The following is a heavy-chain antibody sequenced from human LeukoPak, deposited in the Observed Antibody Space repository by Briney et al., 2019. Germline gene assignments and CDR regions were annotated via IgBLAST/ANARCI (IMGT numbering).Heavy chain of an antibody. V-gene: IGHV3-23*01. D-gene: IGHD3-22*01. Sequence: GGSLRLSCAASGFTFNPYAMSWVRQAPGKGLEWVSAISGSADYTFYTDSVKGRFTISRDNSKNTLYLQMNSLRAEDTAVYYCARIPGSYYDSSGYPDAFDIWGQGTMVTVSS. CDR3: ARIPGSYYDSSGYPDAFDI. J-gene: IGHJ3*02. CDR1: GFTFNPYA. CDR2: ISGSADYT.